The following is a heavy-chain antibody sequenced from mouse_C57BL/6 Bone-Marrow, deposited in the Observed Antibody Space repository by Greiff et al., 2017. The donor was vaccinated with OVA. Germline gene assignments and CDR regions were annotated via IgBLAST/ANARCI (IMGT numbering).Heavy chain of an antibody. V-gene: IGHV1-82*01. D-gene: IGHD3-2*02. CDR2: IYPGDGDT. CDR3: ASGTAQATYYFDY. CDR1: GYAFSSSW. Sequence: VQLQQSGPELVKPGASVKISCKASGYAFSSSWMNWVKQRPGKGLEWIGRIYPGDGDTNYNGKFKGKATLTADKSSSTAYMQLSSLTSEDPAVYFCASGTAQATYYFDYWGQGTTLTVSS. J-gene: IGHJ2*01.